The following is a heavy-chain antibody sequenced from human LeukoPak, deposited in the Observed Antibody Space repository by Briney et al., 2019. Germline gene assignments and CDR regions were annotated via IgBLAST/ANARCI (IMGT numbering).Heavy chain of an antibody. Sequence: PGGSLRLSCAASGFTFSNYAMSWVRQAPGKGLEWVAFIRYDGSNKYYADSVKGRFTISRDNSKNTLYLQMNSLRAEDTAVYYCATEVRDSSGSVREILGYWGQGTLVTVSS. D-gene: IGHD6-19*01. CDR1: GFTFSNYA. CDR2: IRYDGSNK. V-gene: IGHV3-30*02. J-gene: IGHJ4*02. CDR3: ATEVRDSSGSVREILGY.